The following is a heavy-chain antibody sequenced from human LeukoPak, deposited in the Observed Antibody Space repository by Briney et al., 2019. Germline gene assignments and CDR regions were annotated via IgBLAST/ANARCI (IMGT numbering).Heavy chain of an antibody. Sequence: PGGSLRLSCAASGFTFSSYAMSWDRQAPGKGLEWVSAISGSGGSTYYADSVKGRFTISRDNSKNTLYLQMNSLRVEDTAVYYCVRDPSRGGDGAFDMWGQGTRVTVSS. V-gene: IGHV3-23*01. CDR1: GFTFSSYA. CDR2: ISGSGGST. CDR3: VRDPSRGGDGAFDM. D-gene: IGHD3-10*01. J-gene: IGHJ3*02.